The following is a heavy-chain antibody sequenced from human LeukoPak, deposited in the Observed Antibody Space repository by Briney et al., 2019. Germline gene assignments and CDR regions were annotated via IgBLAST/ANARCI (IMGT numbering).Heavy chain of an antibody. CDR2: INHSGST. D-gene: IGHD3-9*01. J-gene: IGHJ4*02. V-gene: IGHV4-34*01. Sequence: GSLRLSCAASGFTFSSYAMSWIRQPPGKGLEWVGEINHSGSTNYNPSLKSRVTISVDTSKNQFSLKLSSVTAADTAVYYCARLLRYFDWLPSHFDYWGQGTLVTVSS. CDR3: ARLLRYFDWLPSHFDY. CDR1: GFTFSSYA.